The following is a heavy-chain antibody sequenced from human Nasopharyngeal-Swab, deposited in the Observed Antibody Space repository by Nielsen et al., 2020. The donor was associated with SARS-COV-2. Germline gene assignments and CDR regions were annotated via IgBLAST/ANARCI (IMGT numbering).Heavy chain of an antibody. CDR3: ARGTTSSWASNYFDY. Sequence: ASVKVSCKASGYTFTGYYMHWVRQAPGQGLEWMGWINPNSGGTNYAQKFQGRVTMTRDTSISTAYMELSRLRSDDTAVHYCARGTTSSWASNYFDYWGQGTLVTVSS. CDR1: GYTFTGYY. J-gene: IGHJ4*02. V-gene: IGHV1-2*02. D-gene: IGHD6-13*01. CDR2: INPNSGGT.